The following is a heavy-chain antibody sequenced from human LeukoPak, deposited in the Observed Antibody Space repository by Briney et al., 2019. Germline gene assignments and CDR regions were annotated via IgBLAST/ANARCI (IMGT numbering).Heavy chain of an antibody. V-gene: IGHV6-1*01. CDR2: TYYRSRWYN. D-gene: IGHD7-27*01. J-gene: IGHJ6*02. CDR3: ARDRDLGNYYDGMVV. Sequence: TSQTLSLTCAISGDSASTNSAAWSWIRQSPSRGLEWLGRTYYRSRWYNDYVVSVKSRITIKSDTSKNQISLHLNSATPEDTAVYYCARDRDLGNYYDGMVVWGQGTTVTVSS. CDR1: GDSASTNSAA.